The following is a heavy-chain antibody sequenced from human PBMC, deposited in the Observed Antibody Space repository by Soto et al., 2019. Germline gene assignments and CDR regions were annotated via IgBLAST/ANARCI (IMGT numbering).Heavy chain of an antibody. V-gene: IGHV3-30*18. Sequence: GGSLRLSCAASGFTFSSYGMHWVRQVPGKGLEWVAVISYDGSNKYYADSVKGRFTISRDNSKNTLYLQMNSLRAEDTAVYYCAKDVGVGATCFDYWGQGTLVTVSS. CDR3: AKDVGVGATCFDY. D-gene: IGHD1-26*01. CDR2: ISYDGSNK. J-gene: IGHJ4*02. CDR1: GFTFSSYG.